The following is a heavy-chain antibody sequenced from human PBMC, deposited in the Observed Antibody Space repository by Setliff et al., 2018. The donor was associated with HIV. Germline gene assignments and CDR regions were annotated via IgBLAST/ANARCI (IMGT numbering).Heavy chain of an antibody. CDR1: GYSFSSHG. CDR3: AGGYASGSGSYYYDF. V-gene: IGHV1-18*01. Sequence: ASVKVSCKTSGYSFSSHGVSWVRQAPGQGLEWVGWINSYTGKTNYAQKFQGRVTLTTDTSASTAFMELTSLRSDDKAVYYCAGGYASGSGSYYYDFWGQGTLFTVSS. J-gene: IGHJ4*02. CDR2: INSYTGKT. D-gene: IGHD2-15*01.